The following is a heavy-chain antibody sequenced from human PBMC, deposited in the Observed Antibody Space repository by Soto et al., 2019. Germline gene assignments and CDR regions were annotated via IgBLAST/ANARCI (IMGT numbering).Heavy chain of an antibody. Sequence: ASVKVSCKASGYTFTSYDINWVRQATGQGLEWMGWMNPNSGNTGYAQKFQGRVTMTRNTSISTAYMELSSLRSEDTAVYYCARLVGDTIYYYYYYGMDVWGQGTTVTVSS. CDR1: GYTFTSYD. V-gene: IGHV1-8*01. D-gene: IGHD1-26*01. CDR2: MNPNSGNT. J-gene: IGHJ6*02. CDR3: ARLVGDTIYYYYYYGMDV.